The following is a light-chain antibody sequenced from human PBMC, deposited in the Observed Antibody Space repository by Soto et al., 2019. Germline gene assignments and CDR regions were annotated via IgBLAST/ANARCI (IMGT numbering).Light chain of an antibody. V-gene: IGKV1-39*01. CDR3: QQSYSTPST. J-gene: IGKJ2*01. Sequence: DIQMNQSPSSLSASVGDRDTITCRASQSISSYLNWYQQKPGKAPKLLIYAASSLQSGVPSRLSGSGSGTDFTLTISSLQPEDFATYYCQQSYSTPSTLGQGTKLEIK. CDR2: AAS. CDR1: QSISSY.